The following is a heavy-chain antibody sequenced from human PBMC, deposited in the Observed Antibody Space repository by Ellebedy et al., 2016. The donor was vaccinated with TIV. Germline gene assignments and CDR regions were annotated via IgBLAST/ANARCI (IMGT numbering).Heavy chain of an antibody. J-gene: IGHJ4*02. CDR3: ARETYGSGSYFSRVYYFDY. Sequence: ASVKVSCKASGGTFSSYAISWVRQAPGQGLEWMGGIIPILGIANYAQKFQGRVTITADKSTSTAYMELSSLRSEDTAVYYCARETYGSGSYFSRVYYFDYWGQGTLVTVSS. V-gene: IGHV1-69*10. CDR2: IIPILGIA. D-gene: IGHD3-10*01. CDR1: GGTFSSYA.